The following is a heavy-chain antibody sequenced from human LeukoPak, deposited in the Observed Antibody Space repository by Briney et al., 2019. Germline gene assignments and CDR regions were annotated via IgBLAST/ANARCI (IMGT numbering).Heavy chain of an antibody. CDR2: IYYSGST. Sequence: SETLSLTCTVSGDSISSYYWSWIRQPPGKRLEWIGYIYYSGSTIYNPSLNSRVTISVDTSKNQFSLKLSSVTPADTAVYHCARDLCSGGSCYPGWLDPWGQGTLVTVSS. J-gene: IGHJ5*02. CDR1: GDSISSYY. CDR3: ARDLCSGGSCYPGWLDP. D-gene: IGHD2-15*01. V-gene: IGHV4-59*01.